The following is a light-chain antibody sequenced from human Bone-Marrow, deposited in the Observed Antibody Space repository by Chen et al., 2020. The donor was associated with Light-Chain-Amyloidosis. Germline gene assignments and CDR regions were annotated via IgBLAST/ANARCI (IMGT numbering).Light chain of an antibody. CDR3: QVWDRSSDRPV. Sequence: SYVLTQPSSVSVAPGQTATIAWGGNNIGSTSVHWYQQTPGQAPLLVGYDDSDRPSGIPERLSASNSGNTATLTISRVEAGDEADYYCQVWDRSSDRPVFGGGTKLTVL. CDR2: DDS. CDR1: NIGSTS. V-gene: IGLV3-21*02. J-gene: IGLJ3*02.